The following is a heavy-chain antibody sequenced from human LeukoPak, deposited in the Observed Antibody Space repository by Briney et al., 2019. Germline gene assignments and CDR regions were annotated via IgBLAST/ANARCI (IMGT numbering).Heavy chain of an antibody. CDR1: GGSISSNY. V-gene: IGHV4-59*01. Sequence: SETLSLTCTVSGGSISSNYWSWIRQPPRKGLEWIGYIYYSGYTDYNPSLKGRVTISLDKSKDQVSLKLSSVTAADTAMYYCARAVAGSNWFDPWGQGTLVTVSS. CDR2: IYYSGYT. J-gene: IGHJ5*02. CDR3: ARAVAGSNWFDP. D-gene: IGHD6-19*01.